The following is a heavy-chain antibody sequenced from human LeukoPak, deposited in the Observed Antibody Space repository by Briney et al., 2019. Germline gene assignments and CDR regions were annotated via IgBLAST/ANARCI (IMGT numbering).Heavy chain of an antibody. CDR1: GGTFSSYA. CDR2: IIPIFGTA. CDR3: ARHFAYSSSSYFDY. J-gene: IGHJ4*02. Sequence: SVKVSCKASGGTFSSYAISWVRQAPGQGLEWMGGIIPIFGTANYAQKFQGRVTITADESTSTAYMELSSLRSEDTAVYYCARHFAYSSSSYFDYWGQGSLVTVSS. V-gene: IGHV1-69*13. D-gene: IGHD6-6*01.